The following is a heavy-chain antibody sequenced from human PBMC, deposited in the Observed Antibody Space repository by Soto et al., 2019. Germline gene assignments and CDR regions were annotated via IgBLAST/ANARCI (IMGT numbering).Heavy chain of an antibody. V-gene: IGHV3-30*18. D-gene: IGHD5-12*01. CDR2: ISYDGSNQ. CDR1: GFTFNIYG. CDR3: AKYQALGHGSFDS. J-gene: IGHJ4*02. Sequence: GGSLRLSCAASGFTFNIYGMHWVRQAPDKGLEWVALISYDGSNQYYADSVKGRFTISRDNSKNTLFLQMNSLRADDTAVYYCAKYQALGHGSFDSRGKGTLVTVSS.